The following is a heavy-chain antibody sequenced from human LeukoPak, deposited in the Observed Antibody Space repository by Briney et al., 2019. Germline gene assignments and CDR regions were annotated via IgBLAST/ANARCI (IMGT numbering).Heavy chain of an antibody. J-gene: IGHJ4*02. Sequence: PGGSLRLSCAASGFSFSSHWMSWVRQAPGKGLEWVANIKEDGSEKYYVESVKGRFTTSRDNAKNSLYLQMNSLRAEDTAVYYCAREGSSSSYFDCWGQGTLVTVSS. CDR1: GFSFSSHW. D-gene: IGHD6-6*01. V-gene: IGHV3-7*01. CDR3: AREGSSSSYFDC. CDR2: IKEDGSEK.